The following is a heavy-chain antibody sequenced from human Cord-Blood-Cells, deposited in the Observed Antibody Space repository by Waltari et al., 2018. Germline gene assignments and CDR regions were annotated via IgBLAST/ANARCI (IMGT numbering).Heavy chain of an antibody. CDR1: GGSISSSSYY. V-gene: IGHV4-39*01. CDR2: IYYSVSF. CDR3: TRAGSLYDFWSGYYYYYYVMDV. D-gene: IGHD3-3*01. Sequence: QLQMQESAPGLVKPSETLSLTCTVPGGSISSSSYYWGWISQSPGKGLEWIESIYYSVSFNDNPSPKSRVTTSIYTYKNQFSPKLITITATAASVYYCTRAGSLYDFWSGYYYYYYVMDVLGQGTSVTVSS. J-gene: IGHJ6*02.